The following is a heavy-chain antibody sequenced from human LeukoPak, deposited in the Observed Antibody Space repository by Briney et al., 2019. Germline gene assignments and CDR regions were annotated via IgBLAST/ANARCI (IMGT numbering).Heavy chain of an antibody. CDR3: ARRVVGATPFDF. CDR2: ISTSSRDI. V-gene: IGHV3-48*02. D-gene: IGHD1-26*01. J-gene: IGHJ4*02. Sequence: GGSLRLSCAASGFTFSTYNMNWVRQAPGKGLEWVSYISTSSRDIFYADSVKGRFTISRDDARSSLYLQMNSLRDEDTAVYYCARRVVGATPFDFWGQGTLVTVSS. CDR1: GFTFSTYN.